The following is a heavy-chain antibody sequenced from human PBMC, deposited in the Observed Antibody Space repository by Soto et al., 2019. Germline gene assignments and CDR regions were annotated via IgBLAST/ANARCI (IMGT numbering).Heavy chain of an antibody. CDR2: ISSSSSYI. D-gene: IGHD4-17*01. CDR1: GFTFSSYS. V-gene: IGHV3-21*01. Sequence: PGGSLRLSCAASGFTFSSYSMNWVRQAPGKGLEWVSSISSSSSYIYYADSVKGRFTISRDNAKNSLYLQMNSLRAEDTAVYYCARGLRSDNWFDPWRQGPLVTVSS. J-gene: IGHJ5*02. CDR3: ARGLRSDNWFDP.